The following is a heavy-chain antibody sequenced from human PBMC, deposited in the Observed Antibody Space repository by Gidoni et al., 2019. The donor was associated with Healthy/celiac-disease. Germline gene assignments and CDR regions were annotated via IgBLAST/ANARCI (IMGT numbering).Heavy chain of an antibody. D-gene: IGHD5-18*01. Sequence: QVQLQQWGAGLLKPSETLSLTCAVYGGSFSGYYWSWIRQPPGKGLEWSGEINHSGSTNYNPSLKSRVTISEDTSKNQFSLKLSSVTAADTAVYYCARSISRAAMVGFDYWGQGTLVTVSS. V-gene: IGHV4-34*01. CDR3: ARSISRAAMVGFDY. J-gene: IGHJ4*02. CDR1: GGSFSGYY. CDR2: INHSGST.